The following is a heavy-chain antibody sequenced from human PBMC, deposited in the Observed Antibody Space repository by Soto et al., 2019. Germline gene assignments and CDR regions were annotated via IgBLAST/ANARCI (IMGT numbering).Heavy chain of an antibody. V-gene: IGHV1-69*13. Sequence: SVKVSCKTSGGTFSSHAVSWVRQAPGQGLEWVGVIIPFFKATNYAQKFQDRATITADDSTSTTYLDLSSLRSEDTAVYYCARERSTYYYGSGSYFPPMDVWGQGTTVTVSS. CDR3: ARERSTYYYGSGSYFPPMDV. D-gene: IGHD3-10*01. J-gene: IGHJ6*02. CDR1: GGTFSSHA. CDR2: IIPFFKAT.